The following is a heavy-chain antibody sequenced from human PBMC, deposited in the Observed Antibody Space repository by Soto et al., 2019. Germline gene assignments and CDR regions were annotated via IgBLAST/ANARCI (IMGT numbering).Heavy chain of an antibody. D-gene: IGHD1-26*01. Sequence: QITLKESGPTLVKPTQTLTLTCTFSGFSLSTSGVGVGWIRQPPGKALEWLALIYWNDDKRYSPSLKSRLTIDKDTSKNQVVVTMAGIAPVDIATYECARNILGGTRGDYWGQGNLVTVSS. V-gene: IGHV2-5*01. J-gene: IGHJ4*02. CDR3: ARNILGGTRGDY. CDR2: IYWNDDK. CDR1: GFSLSTSGVG.